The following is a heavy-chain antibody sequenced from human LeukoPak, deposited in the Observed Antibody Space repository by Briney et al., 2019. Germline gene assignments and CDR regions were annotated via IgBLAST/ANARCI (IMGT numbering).Heavy chain of an antibody. Sequence: PGGSLRLSCAASGFAFNKYWMHWVRQTPGKGLVWVSRINGDGSTTSYADSVKGGFTISRDNAKNTLYLQMSSLRAEDTAVYCCATGNYYDSRGYYTFGHWGQGTLVTVSS. D-gene: IGHD3-22*01. CDR1: GFAFNKYW. CDR2: INGDGSTT. J-gene: IGHJ4*02. V-gene: IGHV3-74*01. CDR3: ATGNYYDSRGYYTFGH.